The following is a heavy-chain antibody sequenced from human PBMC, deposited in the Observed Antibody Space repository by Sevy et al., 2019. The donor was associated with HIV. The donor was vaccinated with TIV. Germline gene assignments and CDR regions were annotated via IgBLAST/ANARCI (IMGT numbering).Heavy chain of an antibody. J-gene: IGHJ3*02. Sequence: VGSLRLSCAASGFTFSSYSMHWVRQAPGKGLEWVSSISGLSNYINYADSMKGRFSISRDNAKNSLYLQMISLRAEDTAVFYCARAVPATDAFDIWGQGTLVTVSS. CDR3: ARAVPATDAFDI. CDR2: ISGLSNYI. CDR1: GFTFSSYS. V-gene: IGHV3-21*01. D-gene: IGHD6-19*01.